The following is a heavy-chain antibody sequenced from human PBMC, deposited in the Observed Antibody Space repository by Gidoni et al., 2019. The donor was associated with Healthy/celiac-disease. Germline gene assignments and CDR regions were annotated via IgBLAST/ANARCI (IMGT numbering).Heavy chain of an antibody. CDR3: ARESRIAVAGYFDY. CDR1: GFTCSSYA. D-gene: IGHD6-19*01. J-gene: IGHJ4*02. V-gene: IGHV3-30-3*01. Sequence: QVQRVESGGGVVQPGRSLRLSCAASGFTCSSYAMHWVRQAPGKGLGWVAVISYDGRNKSYADSVKGRFPISRDNSKNTLYLQMNSLRAEDTAVYYCARESRIAVAGYFDYWGQGTLVTVSS. CDR2: ISYDGRNK.